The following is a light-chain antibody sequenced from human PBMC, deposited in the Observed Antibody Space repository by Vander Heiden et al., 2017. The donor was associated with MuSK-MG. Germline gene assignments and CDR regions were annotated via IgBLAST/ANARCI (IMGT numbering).Light chain of an antibody. CDR1: SSNIGSNT. V-gene: IGLV1-44*01. J-gene: IGLJ2*01. Sequence: QSVLTQPPSASGTPGQRVTISCSGSSSNIGSNTVNWYQQLPGTAPKLLIYRNNQRPSGVPDRFSGSKSGTSASLAISGLQSEDEADYYCAAWDDSLNGLQGLVFGGGTKLTVL. CDR3: AAWDDSLNGLQGLV. CDR2: RNN.